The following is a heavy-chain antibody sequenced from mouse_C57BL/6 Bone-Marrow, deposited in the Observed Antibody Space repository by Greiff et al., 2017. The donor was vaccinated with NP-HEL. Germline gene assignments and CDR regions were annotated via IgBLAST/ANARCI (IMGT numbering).Heavy chain of an antibody. Sequence: EVKLEESGGDLVKPGGSLKLSCAASGFTFSSYGMSWVRQTPDKRLEWVATISSGGSYTYYPDRVKGRVTISRDNSKNTLYLQMSSLNSQDTAMYYCASPYDYDFACFAYWGQGTLVTVSA. J-gene: IGHJ3*01. CDR3: ASPYDYDFACFAY. CDR1: GFTFSSYG. V-gene: IGHV5-6*02. CDR2: ISSGGSYT. D-gene: IGHD2-4*01.